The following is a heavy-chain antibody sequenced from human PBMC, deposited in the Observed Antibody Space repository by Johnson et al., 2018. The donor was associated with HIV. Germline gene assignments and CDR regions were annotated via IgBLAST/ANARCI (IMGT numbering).Heavy chain of an antibody. CDR1: GFTVISNY. CDR2: ISGSGGST. Sequence: VQLVESGGGVVQPGRSLRISCAASGFTVISNYMSWVRQAPGRGLEWVSSISGSGGSTYYADSVKGRFTISRDNSKNTLYLQMNSLTTEETGVYYCANLGDYGCNNGFDMWGQGTMVTVSS. D-gene: IGHD4-23*01. J-gene: IGHJ3*02. V-gene: IGHV3-23*04. CDR3: ANLGDYGCNNGFDM.